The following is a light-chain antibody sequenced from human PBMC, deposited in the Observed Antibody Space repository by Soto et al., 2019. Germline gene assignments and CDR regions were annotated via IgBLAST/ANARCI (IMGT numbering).Light chain of an antibody. Sequence: QSVLTQPASVSGSPGQSITISCTGTSSDIGAYNYVSWYQQHPGKAPKLMIYDVSNRPSGVSNRFSGSKSGNTASLTISGLQAEDEADYYCSSYTSSSTQVFGTGTKVTVL. CDR2: DVS. V-gene: IGLV2-14*01. CDR1: SSDIGAYNY. CDR3: SSYTSSSTQV. J-gene: IGLJ1*01.